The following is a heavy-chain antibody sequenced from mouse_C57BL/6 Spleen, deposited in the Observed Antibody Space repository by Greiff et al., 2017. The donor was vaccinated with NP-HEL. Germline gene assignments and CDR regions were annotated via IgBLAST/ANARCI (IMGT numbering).Heavy chain of an antibody. CDR2: IRSKSNKYAT. V-gene: IGHV10-1*01. CDR3: VRQMVTTWGWYFDV. CDR1: GFSFNTYA. D-gene: IGHD2-2*01. J-gene: IGHJ1*03. Sequence: EVNLVESGGGLVQPKGSLKLSCAASGFSFNTYAMNWVRQAPGKGLEWVARIRSKSNKYATYYADSVKDRFTISRDDSESMLYLQMNNLKTEDTAMYYGVRQMVTTWGWYFDVWGTGTTVTVSS.